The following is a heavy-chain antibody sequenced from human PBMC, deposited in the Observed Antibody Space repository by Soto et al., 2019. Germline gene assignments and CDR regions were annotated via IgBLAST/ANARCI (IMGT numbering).Heavy chain of an antibody. D-gene: IGHD3-9*01. J-gene: IGHJ4*02. CDR3: AKEDYDILTGYLDY. Sequence: PGGSLRLSCAASGFTFSSYGMHWVRQAPGKGLEWVAVISYDGSNKYYADSVKGRFTISRDNSKNTLYLQMNSLRAEDTAVYYCAKEDYDILTGYLDYWGQGTLVTVSS. CDR2: ISYDGSNK. V-gene: IGHV3-30*18. CDR1: GFTFSSYG.